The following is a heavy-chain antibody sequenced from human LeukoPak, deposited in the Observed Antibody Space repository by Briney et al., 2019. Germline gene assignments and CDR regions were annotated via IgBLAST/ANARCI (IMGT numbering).Heavy chain of an antibody. D-gene: IGHD2-15*01. V-gene: IGHV1-18*01. CDR3: ASGLEGSGPYGMDV. CDR1: GYTFTSYV. Sequence: GASVKVSCKASGYTFTSYVISWVRQAPGQGLEWMGWISAYNGNTNYAQKLQGRVTMTTDTSTSTAYMELRSLRSDDTAVYYCASGLEGSGPYGMDVWGQGTTVTVSS. J-gene: IGHJ6*02. CDR2: ISAYNGNT.